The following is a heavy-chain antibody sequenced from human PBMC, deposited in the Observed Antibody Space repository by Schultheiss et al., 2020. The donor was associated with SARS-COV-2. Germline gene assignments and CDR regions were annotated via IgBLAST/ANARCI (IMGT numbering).Heavy chain of an antibody. Sequence: GGSLRLSCAASGFTFSSYGMHWVRQAPGKGLEWVAVIWYDGSNKYYADSVKGRFTISRDNSKNTLYLQMNSLRAEDTAVYYCARDLARGATFLDYWGQGTLVTVSS. D-gene: IGHD1-26*01. CDR3: ARDLARGATFLDY. CDR2: IWYDGSNK. CDR1: GFTFSSYG. V-gene: IGHV3-33*01. J-gene: IGHJ4*02.